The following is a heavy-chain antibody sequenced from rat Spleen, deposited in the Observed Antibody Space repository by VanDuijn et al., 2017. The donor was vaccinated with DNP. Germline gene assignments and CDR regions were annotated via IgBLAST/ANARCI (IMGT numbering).Heavy chain of an antibody. CDR3: TTDRGYFDY. Sequence: EVQLVESGGGLEQPGRSLKLSCAASGFIFSDYYMAWVRQAPTKGLEWVAYIRYDGGSTYYRDSVMGRFTISRDNAKSTLFLQMDSLRSEDSATYYCTTDRGYFDYWGQGVMVTVSS. V-gene: IGHV5-20*01. CDR2: IRYDGGST. J-gene: IGHJ2*01. CDR1: GFIFSDYY.